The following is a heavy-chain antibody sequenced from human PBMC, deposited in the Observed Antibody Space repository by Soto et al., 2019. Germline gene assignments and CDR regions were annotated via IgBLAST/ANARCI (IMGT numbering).Heavy chain of an antibody. J-gene: IGHJ4*02. CDR1: GFTFSSYS. CDR2: ISSSSRTI. D-gene: IGHD2-15*01. Sequence: EVQLVESGGGLVQPGGSLRLSCAASGFTFSSYSMNWVRQAPGKGLVWVSYISSSSRTIYYADSLKGRFTISRDNAKKALYLQMNSLRAEDTAVYYCARGGGCSGGSCNFDYWGQGTLVTVSS. CDR3: ARGGGCSGGSCNFDY. V-gene: IGHV3-48*01.